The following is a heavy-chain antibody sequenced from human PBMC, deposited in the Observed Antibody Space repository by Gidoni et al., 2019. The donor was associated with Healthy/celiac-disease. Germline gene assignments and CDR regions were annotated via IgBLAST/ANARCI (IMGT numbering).Heavy chain of an antibody. V-gene: IGHV4-39*01. CDR2: IYYSGST. Sequence: RSIYYSGSTYYNPSLKSRVTISVDTSKNQFSLKLSSVTAADTAVYYCAITIAVAGTHGYFQHWGQGTLVTVSS. D-gene: IGHD6-19*01. CDR3: AITIAVAGTHGYFQH. J-gene: IGHJ1*01.